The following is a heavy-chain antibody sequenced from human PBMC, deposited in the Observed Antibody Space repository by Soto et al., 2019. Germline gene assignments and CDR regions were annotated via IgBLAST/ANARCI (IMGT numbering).Heavy chain of an antibody. CDR3: ARVGSSGWYFVDY. D-gene: IGHD6-19*01. CDR1: GFTFSDYY. V-gene: IGHV3-11*06. J-gene: IGHJ4*02. CDR2: ISSSSSYT. Sequence: GSLRLSCAASGFTFSDYYMSWIRQAPGKGLEWVSYISSSSSYTNYADSVKGRFTISRDNAKNSLYLQMNSLRAEDTAVYYCARVGSSGWYFVDYWGQGTLVTVSS.